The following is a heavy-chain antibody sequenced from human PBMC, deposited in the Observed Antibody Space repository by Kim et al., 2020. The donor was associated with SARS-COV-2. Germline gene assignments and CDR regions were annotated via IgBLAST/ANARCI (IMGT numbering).Heavy chain of an antibody. V-gene: IGHV3-48*02. D-gene: IGHD1-1*01. Sequence: GGSLRLTCEASKFNFRSYSMNWVRQAPGKGLEWVSYISSSSNTVYYANSVKGRFIISRDNARNSVFLQMNSLRDEDTAVYYCARDNWNDTPGWFAPWGQG. J-gene: IGHJ5*02. CDR2: ISSSSNTV. CDR1: KFNFRSYS. CDR3: ARDNWNDTPGWFAP.